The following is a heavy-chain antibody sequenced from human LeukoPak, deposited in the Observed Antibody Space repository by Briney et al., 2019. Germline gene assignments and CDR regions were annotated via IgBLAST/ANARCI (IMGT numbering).Heavy chain of an antibody. CDR1: GGSISSYY. J-gene: IGHJ4*02. CDR2: IYYSGST. CDR3: ARQTGYSSSWSFDY. V-gene: IGHV4-59*08. Sequence: SETLSLTCAVYGGSISSYYWSWIRQPPGKGLEWIGYIYYSGSTNYNPSLKSRVTISVDTSKNQFSLKLSSVTAADTAAYYCARQTGYSSSWSFDYWGQGTLVTVSS. D-gene: IGHD6-13*01.